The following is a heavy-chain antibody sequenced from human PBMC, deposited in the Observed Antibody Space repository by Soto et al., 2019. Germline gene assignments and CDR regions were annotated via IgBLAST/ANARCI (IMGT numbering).Heavy chain of an antibody. D-gene: IGHD6-13*01. CDR2: ISYDGSNK. Sequence: QVQLVESGGGVVQPGRSLRLSCAASGFTFSSYAMHWVRQAPGKGLEWVAVISYDGSNKYYADSVKGRFTISRDNSKNTLYLQMNSLRAEDTAVYYCARTGYISSWYVPYYYYGMDVWGQGTTVTVSS. CDR3: ARTGYISSWYVPYYYYGMDV. CDR1: GFTFSSYA. V-gene: IGHV3-30-3*01. J-gene: IGHJ6*02.